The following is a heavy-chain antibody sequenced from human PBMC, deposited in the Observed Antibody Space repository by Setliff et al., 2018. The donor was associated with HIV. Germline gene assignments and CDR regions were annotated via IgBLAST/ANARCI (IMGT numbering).Heavy chain of an antibody. V-gene: IGHV4-38-2*01. Sequence: SETLSLTCAVSGYFINNGYYWGWIRQPPGKGLEWIGSFSHSESTYYNPSLKSRVTILLDTSKNQFSLNLSSVTAADTAVYYCASLPYSSGWVDYWGQGTLVTSP. CDR3: ASLPYSSGWVDY. J-gene: IGHJ4*02. D-gene: IGHD6-19*01. CDR1: GYFINNGYY. CDR2: FSHSEST.